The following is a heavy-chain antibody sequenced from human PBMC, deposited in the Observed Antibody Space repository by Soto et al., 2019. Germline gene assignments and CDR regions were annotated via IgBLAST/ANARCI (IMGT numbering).Heavy chain of an antibody. Sequence: QITLKESGPTLVRPTQTLTLTCTFSGFSLSTNGVGVGWIRQPPGKALEWLALIYWDNDTRYSPSLMIRLTIIKDTSKNHVVLTMTNMDPVDTATYYCARGINRYWFDPWGQGTLVTVSS. CDR3: ARGINRYWFDP. CDR1: GFSLSTNGVG. CDR2: IYWDNDT. D-gene: IGHD6-13*01. V-gene: IGHV2-5*02. J-gene: IGHJ5*02.